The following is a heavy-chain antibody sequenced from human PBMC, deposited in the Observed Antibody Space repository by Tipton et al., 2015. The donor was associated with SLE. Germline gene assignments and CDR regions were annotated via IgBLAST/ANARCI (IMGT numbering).Heavy chain of an antibody. V-gene: IGHV3-53*04. Sequence: SLRLSCAASGFTVSSNYMSWVRQAPGKGLEWVSVIYSGGSTYYADSVKGRFTISRHNSKNTLYLQMNSLRAEDTAVYYCAKNLLSAYCGGDCYSLGYWGQGTLVTVSS. CDR1: GFTVSSNY. J-gene: IGHJ4*02. CDR2: IYSGGST. D-gene: IGHD2-21*01. CDR3: AKNLLSAYCGGDCYSLGY.